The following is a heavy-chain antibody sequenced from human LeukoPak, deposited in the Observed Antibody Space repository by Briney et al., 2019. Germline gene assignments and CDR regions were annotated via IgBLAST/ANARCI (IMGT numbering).Heavy chain of an antibody. CDR1: GYTFTGYY. CDR2: INPNSGGT. D-gene: IGHD3-16*02. CDR3: ARDPITFGGVIVIPEILGMDV. J-gene: IGHJ6*02. V-gene: IGHV1-2*02. Sequence: ASVKVSCKASGYTFTGYYMLWVRQAPGQGLEWMGWINPNSGGTNYAQKFQGRVTMTRDTYITTAYMELSRLRSDDTAVYYCARDPITFGGVIVIPEILGMDVWGQGTTVTVSS.